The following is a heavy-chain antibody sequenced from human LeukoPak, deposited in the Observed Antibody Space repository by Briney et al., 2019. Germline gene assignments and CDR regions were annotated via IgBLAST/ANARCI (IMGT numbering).Heavy chain of an antibody. CDR2: ISGSGGRT. V-gene: IGHV3-23*01. CDR1: GFTVSSNY. J-gene: IGHJ4*02. CDR3: AKEGSLEFDY. D-gene: IGHD1-1*01. Sequence: GGSLRLSCAASGFTVSSNYMSWVRQAPGKGLEWVSVISGSGGRTNYADSVKGRFTISRDNSKNTLYLQMNSLRAEDTALYYCAKEGSLEFDYWGQGTLVTASS.